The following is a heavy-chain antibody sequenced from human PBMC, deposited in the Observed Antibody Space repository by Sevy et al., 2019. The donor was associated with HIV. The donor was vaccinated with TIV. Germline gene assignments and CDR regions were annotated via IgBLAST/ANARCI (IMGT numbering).Heavy chain of an antibody. J-gene: IGHJ4*02. V-gene: IGHV4-59*01. CDR2: IYYSGST. CDR3: ARGAARHCSSTSCYDFDY. CDR1: GGSISSYY. Sequence: SENLSLTCTVSGGSISSYYWSWIRQPPGKGLEWVGYIYYSGSTNYNPSLKSRVTISVDTSKNQFSLKLSSVTAADTAVYYCARGAARHCSSTSCYDFDYWGQGTLVTVSS. D-gene: IGHD2-2*01.